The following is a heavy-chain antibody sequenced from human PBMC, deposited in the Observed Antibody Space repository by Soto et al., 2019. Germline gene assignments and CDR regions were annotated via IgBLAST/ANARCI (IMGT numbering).Heavy chain of an antibody. CDR1: GFTFSSYW. D-gene: IGHD3-10*01. V-gene: IGHV3-74*01. Sequence: PGGSLRLSCAASGFTFSSYWMHWVRQAPGKGLVWVSRINSDGSSTSYADSVKGRFTISRDNAKNTLYLQMNSLRAEDTAVYYCARATGYYYGSGSSFNWFDPWGQGTLVTVSS. CDR3: ARATGYYYGSGSSFNWFDP. J-gene: IGHJ5*02. CDR2: INSDGSST.